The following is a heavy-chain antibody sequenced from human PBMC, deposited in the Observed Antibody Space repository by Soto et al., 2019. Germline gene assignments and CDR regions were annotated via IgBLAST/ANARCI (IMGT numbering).Heavy chain of an antibody. CDR1: GFTFSSYA. J-gene: IGHJ6*02. D-gene: IGHD6-19*01. V-gene: IGHV3-23*01. CDR2: ISGSGGST. Sequence: EVQLLESGGGLVQPGGSLRLSCAASGFTFSSYAMSWVRQAPGEGLEWVSGISGSGGSTYYADSVKGRFTISRDNSKNTLYQQMNSLRAEDTVVYYCVVAVAGTGSFGMDVWGQGTTVTVSS. CDR3: VVAVAGTGSFGMDV.